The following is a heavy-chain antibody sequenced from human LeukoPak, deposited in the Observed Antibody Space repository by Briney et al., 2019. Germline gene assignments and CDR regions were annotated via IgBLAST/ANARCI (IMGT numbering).Heavy chain of an antibody. CDR3: AKDRSSSTSCSNY. CDR1: GFTFSNYS. J-gene: IGHJ4*02. CDR2: ISGNGGST. D-gene: IGHD2-2*01. V-gene: IGHV3-23*01. Sequence: GGSLRLSCAASGFTFSNYSLTWVRQAPGKGLEWVSGISGNGGSTSYADPAKGRFTISRDNSKNTLYLQMNSLRAEDTAVYYCAKDRSSSTSCSNYWGQGTLVTVSS.